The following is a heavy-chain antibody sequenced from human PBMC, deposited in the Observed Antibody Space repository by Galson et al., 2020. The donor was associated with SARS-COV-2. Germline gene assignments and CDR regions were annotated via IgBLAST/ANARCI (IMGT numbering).Heavy chain of an antibody. J-gene: IGHJ6*02. CDR3: ARDLTVTTNYYYYYGMDV. CDR2: INPSGGST. V-gene: IGHV1-46*01. CDR1: GHTFTSYY. Sequence: GESLKISCKASGHTFTSYYMHWVRQAPGQGLEWMGIINPSGGSTSYAQKFQGRVTMTRDTSTSTVYMELSSLRSEDTAVYYCARDLTVTTNYYYYYGMDVWGQGTTVTVAS. D-gene: IGHD4-17*01.